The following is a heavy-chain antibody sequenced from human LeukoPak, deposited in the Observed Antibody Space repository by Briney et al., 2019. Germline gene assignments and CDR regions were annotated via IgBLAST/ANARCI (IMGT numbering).Heavy chain of an antibody. D-gene: IGHD4/OR15-4a*01. CDR2: ISAYNGNT. V-gene: IGHV1-18*01. CDR1: GYTFTSYG. CDR3: AREFRTMGDNWFDP. Sequence: GASVKVSCKASGYTFTSYGISWVRQAPGQGLEWMGWISAYNGNTNYAQKLQGRVTMTTDTSTSTAYMELRSLRSDDTAVYYCAREFRTMGDNWFDPWGQGTLVTVSS. J-gene: IGHJ5*02.